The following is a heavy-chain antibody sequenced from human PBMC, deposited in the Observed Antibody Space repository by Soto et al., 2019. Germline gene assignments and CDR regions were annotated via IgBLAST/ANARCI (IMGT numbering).Heavy chain of an antibody. CDR3: ARRLGYYYGSGRYRWFDP. CDR1: GGSMSSKGYY. Sequence: SETLYQTCPVSGGSMSSKGYYWSWIRQHPGKGLEWIGYIYYSGSTNYNPSLKSRVTISVDTSKNQFSLKLSSVTAADTAVYYCARRLGYYYGSGRYRWFDPWRQGNLVTVSA. D-gene: IGHD3-10*01. CDR2: IYYSGST. V-gene: IGHV4-61*08. J-gene: IGHJ5*02.